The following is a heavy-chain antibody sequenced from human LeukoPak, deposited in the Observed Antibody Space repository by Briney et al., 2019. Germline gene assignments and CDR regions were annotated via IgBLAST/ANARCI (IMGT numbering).Heavy chain of an antibody. CDR3: ARRSDFGVLYYMDV. CDR1: GFTFSTYS. J-gene: IGHJ6*03. CDR2: ISGSSGTI. V-gene: IGHV3-48*01. D-gene: IGHD3-16*01. Sequence: PGGSLRLSCAASGFTFSTYSMNWVRQAPGKGLEWVSYISGSSGTIYYADSVKGRFTISRDNAKNSLYLQMNSLRAEDTAVYYCARRSDFGVLYYMDVWGKGTTVTVSS.